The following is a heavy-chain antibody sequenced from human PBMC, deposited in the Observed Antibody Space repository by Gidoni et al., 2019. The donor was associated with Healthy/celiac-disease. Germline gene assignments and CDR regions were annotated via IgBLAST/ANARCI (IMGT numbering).Heavy chain of an antibody. Sequence: QVQLQQWGAGLLKPSETLSLTCAVYGGSFSGYYWSWIRQPPGKGLEWSGEINHSGSTNYNPSLKSRVTISVDTSKNQFSLKLSSVTAADTAVYYCARSRAVAGTSAFDIWGQGTMVTVSS. CDR1: GGSFSGYY. D-gene: IGHD6-19*01. CDR3: ARSRAVAGTSAFDI. V-gene: IGHV4-34*01. CDR2: INHSGST. J-gene: IGHJ3*02.